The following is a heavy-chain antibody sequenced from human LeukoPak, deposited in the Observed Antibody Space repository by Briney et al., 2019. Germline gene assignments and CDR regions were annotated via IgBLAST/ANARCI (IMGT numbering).Heavy chain of an antibody. J-gene: IGHJ4*02. CDR2: IYYSGST. CDR1: GGSISSYY. V-gene: IGHV4-59*01. Sequence: SETLSLTCTVSGGSISSYYWSWIRQPPGKGLEWIGYIYYSGSTNYNPSLKSRVTISVDTSKNQFSLKLSSVTAADTAVYYCARGDYYDSSGLDYWGQGTLVTVSS. D-gene: IGHD3-22*01. CDR3: ARGDYYDSSGLDY.